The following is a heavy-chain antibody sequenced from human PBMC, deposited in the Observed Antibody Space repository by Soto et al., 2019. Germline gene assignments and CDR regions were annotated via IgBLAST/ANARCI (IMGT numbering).Heavy chain of an antibody. J-gene: IGHJ6*02. V-gene: IGHV1-46*01. D-gene: IGHD2-21*02. CDR2: INPTVGST. CDR3: AREVNTVIMPGDTEDDSGLGV. Sequence: ASVKVSCKASGYVFSSSFVHWVRQAPGQGLEWMAVINPTVGSTSYAHNFQGRIAVTRDTSTATVYLDLSSLRSADTAIYYCAREVNTVIMPGDTEDDSGLGVWG. CDR1: GYVFSSSF.